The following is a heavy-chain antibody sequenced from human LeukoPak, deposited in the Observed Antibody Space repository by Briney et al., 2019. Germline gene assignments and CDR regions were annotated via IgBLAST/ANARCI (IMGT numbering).Heavy chain of an antibody. Sequence: PGGSLRLSCAASGFTFSSYAMHWVRQAPGKGLEWVAVISYDGSNKYYADSVKGRFTISRDNSKNTLYLQMNSLRAEDTAVYYCARDSLPSNYYDSSGYYSKGDYYGMDVWGQGTTVTVSS. CDR2: ISYDGSNK. CDR3: ARDSLPSNYYDSSGYYSKGDYYGMDV. CDR1: GFTFSSYA. V-gene: IGHV3-30-3*01. J-gene: IGHJ6*02. D-gene: IGHD3-22*01.